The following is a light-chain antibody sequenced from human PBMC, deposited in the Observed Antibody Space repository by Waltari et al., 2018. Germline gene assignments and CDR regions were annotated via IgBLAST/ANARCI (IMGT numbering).Light chain of an antibody. CDR3: CSYAGSATFWV. CDR1: SSDVGTYDL. V-gene: IGLV2-23*02. Sequence: QSALTQPASVSGSPGQSITISCTGTSSDVGTYDLVSWYQQHPGEAPKLMISEVTKRPSGVSSRFSGSKSGNAASLTISGLQAEDEATYYCCSYAGSATFWVFGGGTKLTVL. J-gene: IGLJ3*02. CDR2: EVT.